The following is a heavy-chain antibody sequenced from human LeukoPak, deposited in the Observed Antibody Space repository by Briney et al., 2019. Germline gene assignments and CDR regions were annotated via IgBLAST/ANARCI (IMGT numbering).Heavy chain of an antibody. V-gene: IGHV1-46*01. CDR2: INPNSGST. D-gene: IGHD5-12*01. CDR3: ARDGGEEDSGYDYSEAFDI. Sequence: ASVKVSCKASGYTFTGYYMHWVRQAPGQGLEWMGWINPNSGSTSYAQKFQGRVTMTRDTSTSTVYMELSSLRSEDTAVYYCARDGGEEDSGYDYSEAFDIWGQGTMVTVSS. CDR1: GYTFTGYY. J-gene: IGHJ3*02.